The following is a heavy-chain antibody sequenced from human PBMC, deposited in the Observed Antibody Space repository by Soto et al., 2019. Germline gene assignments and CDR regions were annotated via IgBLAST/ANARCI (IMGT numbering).Heavy chain of an antibody. J-gene: IGHJ6*02. CDR3: AKAGYYYDSSGYYSYYYYGMDV. V-gene: IGHV3-30*18. CDR2: ISYDGSNK. CDR1: GFTFSSYG. Sequence: GGSMRLSCAASGFTFSSYGMHWVRQAPGKGLEWVAVISYDGSNKYYADSVKGRFTISRDNSKNTLYLQMNSLRAEDTAVYYCAKAGYYYDSSGYYSYYYYGMDVWGQGTTVTVSS. D-gene: IGHD3-22*01.